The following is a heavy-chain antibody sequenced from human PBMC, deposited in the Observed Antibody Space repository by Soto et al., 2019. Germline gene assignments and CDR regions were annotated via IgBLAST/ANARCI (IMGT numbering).Heavy chain of an antibody. CDR3: AAKRSGTGYYYYGMDV. D-gene: IGHD1-7*01. V-gene: IGHV3-23*01. CDR1: GFTFSSYA. Sequence: GGSPRLSCAASGFTFSSYAMSWVRQAPGKGLEWVSAISGSGGSTYYADSVKGRFTISRDNAKNSLYLQMNSLRAEDTAVYYYAAKRSGTGYYYYGMDVWGQGTTVTVSS. CDR2: ISGSGGST. J-gene: IGHJ6*02.